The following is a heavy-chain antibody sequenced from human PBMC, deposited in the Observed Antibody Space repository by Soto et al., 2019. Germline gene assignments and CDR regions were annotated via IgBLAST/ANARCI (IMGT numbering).Heavy chain of an antibody. V-gene: IGHV4-59*08. CDR2: IYYSGST. CDR1: GGSISSYY. D-gene: IGHD4-17*01. CDR3: ARHSTSDYGDYMDY. Sequence: SETLSLTCTVSGGSISSYYWSWIRQPPGKGLEWIGYIYYSGSTNYNPSLKSRVTISVDTSKNQFSLKLSSVTAADTAVYYCARHSTSDYGDYMDYWGQGTLVTVSS. J-gene: IGHJ4*02.